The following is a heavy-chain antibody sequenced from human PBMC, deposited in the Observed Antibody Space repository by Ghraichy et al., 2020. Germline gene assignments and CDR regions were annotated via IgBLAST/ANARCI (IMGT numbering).Heavy chain of an antibody. Sequence: SVKVSCKASGGTFSSYTISWVRQAPGQGLEWMGRIIPILGIANYAQKFQGRVTITADKSTSTAYMELSSLRSEDTAVYYCARDSPVVATVVTHQRPRQEYYFDYWGQGTLVTVSS. J-gene: IGHJ4*02. CDR3: ARDSPVVATVVTHQRPRQEYYFDY. V-gene: IGHV1-69*04. CDR1: GGTFSSYT. D-gene: IGHD4-23*01. CDR2: IIPILGIA.